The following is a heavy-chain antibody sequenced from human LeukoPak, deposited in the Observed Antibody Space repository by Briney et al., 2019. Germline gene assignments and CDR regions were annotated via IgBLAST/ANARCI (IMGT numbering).Heavy chain of an antibody. CDR2: IYYSGST. CDR1: GGSISSSSYY. D-gene: IGHD3-16*01. J-gene: IGHJ4*02. V-gene: IGHV4-39*07. CDR3: ARGSIMITFGGVSPFDY. Sequence: KPSETLSLTCTVSGGSISSSSYYWGWIRQPPGKGLEWIGSIYYSGSTYYNPSLKSRVTISVDTSKNQFSLKLSSVTAADTAVYYCARGSIMITFGGVSPFDYWGQGTLVTVSS.